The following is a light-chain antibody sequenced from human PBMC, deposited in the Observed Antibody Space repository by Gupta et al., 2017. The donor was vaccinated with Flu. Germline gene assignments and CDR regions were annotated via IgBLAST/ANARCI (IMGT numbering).Light chain of an antibody. J-gene: IGKJ2*01. CDR3: QQYNSYSGYT. CDR1: QSISSW. Sequence: DRVTITCRASQSISSWLAWYQQKPGKAPKLLIYKASSLESGVPSRFSGSGSGTEFTLTISSLQPDDFATYYCQQYNSYSGYTFGQGTKLEIK. CDR2: KAS. V-gene: IGKV1-5*03.